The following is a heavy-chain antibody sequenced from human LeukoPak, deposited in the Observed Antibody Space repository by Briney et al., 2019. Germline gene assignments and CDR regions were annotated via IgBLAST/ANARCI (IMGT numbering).Heavy chain of an antibody. J-gene: IGHJ4*02. Sequence: SETLSLTCTVSGGSINSRSYYWGWVRQPPGKGLEWIGSIYYSGSTYYNPSLKSRVTISVDMSKNKFSLNLSSVTAADTAVYYCARHTYPYGPIDYWGQGTLVTVSS. D-gene: IGHD2-2*02. CDR3: ARHTYPYGPIDY. CDR1: GGSINSRSYY. CDR2: IYYSGST. V-gene: IGHV4-39*01.